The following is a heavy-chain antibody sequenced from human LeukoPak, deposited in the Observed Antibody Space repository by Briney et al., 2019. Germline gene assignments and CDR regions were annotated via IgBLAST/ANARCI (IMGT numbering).Heavy chain of an antibody. J-gene: IGHJ4*02. CDR2: INSDGSST. CDR1: GFAFSSYW. CDR3: AKDDVGPYYYDSSGPDY. D-gene: IGHD3-22*01. V-gene: IGHV3-74*01. Sequence: GGSLRLSCAASGFAFSSYWMHWVRQAPGKGLVWVSRINSDGSSTSYADSVKGRFTISRDNAKNTLYLQMNSLRAEDTAVYYCAKDDVGPYYYDSSGPDYWGQGTLVTVSS.